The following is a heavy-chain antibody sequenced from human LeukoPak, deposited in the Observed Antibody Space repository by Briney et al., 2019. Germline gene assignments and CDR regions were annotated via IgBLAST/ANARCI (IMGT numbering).Heavy chain of an antibody. CDR3: ARGAAPGTGYFDY. CDR2: IYYSGST. D-gene: IGHD6-13*01. V-gene: IGHV4-59*01. Sequence: SETLSLTCTVSGGSISSYYWSWIRQPPGKGLEWIGYIYYSGSTNYNPSLKSRVTISVDTSKNQFSLNLSSVTAADTAVYYCARGAAPGTGYFDYWGQGTLVTVSS. J-gene: IGHJ4*02. CDR1: GGSISSYY.